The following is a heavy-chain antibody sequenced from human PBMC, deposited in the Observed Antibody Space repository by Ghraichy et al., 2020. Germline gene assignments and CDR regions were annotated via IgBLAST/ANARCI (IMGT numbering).Heavy chain of an antibody. J-gene: IGHJ4*02. Sequence: GALRLSCEVSGFSLNSNYMAWVRQAPGKGLKWVSVFYSDDSTYYADSAKGRFTLSRDNSKNTLYLQMSSLRAEDTAIYYCAKLGAGATYFDYWGQGTLVTVS. CDR1: GFSLNSNY. V-gene: IGHV3-53*01. CDR3: AKLGAGATYFDY. CDR2: FYSDDST. D-gene: IGHD1-26*01.